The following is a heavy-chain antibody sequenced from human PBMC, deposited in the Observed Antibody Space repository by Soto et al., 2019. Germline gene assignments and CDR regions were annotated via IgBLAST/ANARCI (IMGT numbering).Heavy chain of an antibody. Sequence: ESGGGLVQPGGSLRLSCAASIFTFSSFNVNWVRQAPGKGLEWIGYISSSGDSIYYADSVKGRFAISRDNAKKSLYLEMNSLRDDDSAVYYCARDLDSSGWYSGYFQHWGQGTLVTVSS. V-gene: IGHV3-48*02. CDR1: IFTFSSFN. D-gene: IGHD6-19*01. CDR2: ISSSGDSI. J-gene: IGHJ1*01. CDR3: ARDLDSSGWYSGYFQH.